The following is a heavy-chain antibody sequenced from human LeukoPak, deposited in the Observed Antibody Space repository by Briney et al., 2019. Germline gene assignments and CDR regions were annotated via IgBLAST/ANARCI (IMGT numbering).Heavy chain of an antibody. CDR1: GYSFTSYW. D-gene: IGHD2-15*01. CDR2: IYPGDSDT. V-gene: IGHV5-51*01. Sequence: GESLKISCKGSGYSFTSYWIGWVRQMPGIGLEWMGIIYPGDSDTRYSPSFQGQVTISADKSISTAYLQWSSLKASDTAMYYCARHAQGGCSGGSCYSAPPDYFDYWGQGTLVTVSS. CDR3: ARHAQGGCSGGSCYSAPPDYFDY. J-gene: IGHJ4*02.